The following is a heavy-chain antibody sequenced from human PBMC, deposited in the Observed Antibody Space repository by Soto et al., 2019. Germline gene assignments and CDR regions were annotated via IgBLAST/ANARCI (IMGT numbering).Heavy chain of an antibody. V-gene: IGHV1-69*02. CDR1: GGTFSSYT. D-gene: IGHD4-17*01. J-gene: IGHJ3*02. CDR2: IIPILGIA. Sequence: SVKVSCKASGGTFSSYTISWVRQAPGQGLEWMGRIIPILGIANYAQKFQGRVTITADKSTSTAYVELSSLRSEDTAVYYCASMTTVTTGNLYDAFDIWGQGTMVTVSS. CDR3: ASMTTVTTGNLYDAFDI.